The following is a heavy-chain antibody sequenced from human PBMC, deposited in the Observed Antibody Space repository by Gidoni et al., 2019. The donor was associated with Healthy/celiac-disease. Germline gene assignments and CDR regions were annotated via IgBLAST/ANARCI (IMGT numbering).Heavy chain of an antibody. CDR3: ARHSGYSSGWYSS. CDR2: FYYSGHT. V-gene: IGHV4-39*01. Sequence: QLQLQESGPGLVKPSETLSLTCTVSGVSISSSSYYWGWIRQPPGKGLDWIGSFYYSGHTSYNPSLKSRVTISVDTSKKQFSLKLSSVTAADTAVYYCARHSGYSSGWYSSWGQGTLVTISS. J-gene: IGHJ4*02. D-gene: IGHD6-19*01. CDR1: GVSISSSSYY.